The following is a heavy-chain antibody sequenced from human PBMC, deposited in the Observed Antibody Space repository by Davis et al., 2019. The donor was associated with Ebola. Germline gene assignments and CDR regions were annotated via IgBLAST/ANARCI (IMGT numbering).Heavy chain of an antibody. V-gene: IGHV3-23*01. D-gene: IGHD1-7*01. CDR2: ISAYGGTT. CDR3: AKGLYSWNSGMDV. Sequence: PGGSLRLSCAASGFTFSNYAMHWLRQPPGKGLVWLSAISAYGGTTYYADSVKGRFTISRDNAKNTLYVHVNSLRADDTDLYFCAKGLYSWNSGMDVWGRGTTVTVSS. CDR1: GFTFSNYA. J-gene: IGHJ6*03.